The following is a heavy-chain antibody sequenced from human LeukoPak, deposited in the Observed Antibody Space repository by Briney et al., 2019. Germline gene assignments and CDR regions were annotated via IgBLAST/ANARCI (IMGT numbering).Heavy chain of an antibody. J-gene: IGHJ4*02. V-gene: IGHV1-3*01. CDR3: ARDYSGSYYRNTFDY. CDR1: GYTFASYA. CDR2: INAGNGNT. Sequence: ASVKVSCKASGYTFASYAMHWVRQAPGQRLEWMGWINAGNGNTKYSQKFQGRVTITRDTSASTAYMELSSLRSEDTAVYYCARDYSGSYYRNTFDYWGQGTLVTVSS. D-gene: IGHD1-26*01.